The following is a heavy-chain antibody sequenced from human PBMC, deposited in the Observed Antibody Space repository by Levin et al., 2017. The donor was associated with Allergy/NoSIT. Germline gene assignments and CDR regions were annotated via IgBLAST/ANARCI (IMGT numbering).Heavy chain of an antibody. Sequence: GESLKISCAASGFTFSDYWMGWVRQSPGGGLEWVANINKDGGETYHVDSVKGRFTISRDNAKNSLYLQMNSLSAEDTAVYYCARHGSRSFDCWGQGSLVTVSS. D-gene: IGHD1-14*01. CDR2: INKDGGET. V-gene: IGHV3-7*01. J-gene: IGHJ4*02. CDR1: GFTFSDYW. CDR3: ARHGSRSFDC.